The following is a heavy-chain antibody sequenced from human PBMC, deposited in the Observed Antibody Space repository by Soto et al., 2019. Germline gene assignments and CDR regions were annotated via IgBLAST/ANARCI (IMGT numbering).Heavy chain of an antibody. Sequence: GGSLRLSCGASGFTITDYYMSWIREAPGKGLEWVSHISSVGTTTYYADSVKGRFSISMDNAKNSLYLQMNSLRAEDTAVYYCARDQEGSGSHWLGYNYYAMDVWGQGIPVTVSS. CDR2: ISSVGTTT. CDR3: ARDQEGSGSHWLGYNYYAMDV. V-gene: IGHV3-11*01. J-gene: IGHJ6*02. CDR1: GFTITDYY. D-gene: IGHD3-10*01.